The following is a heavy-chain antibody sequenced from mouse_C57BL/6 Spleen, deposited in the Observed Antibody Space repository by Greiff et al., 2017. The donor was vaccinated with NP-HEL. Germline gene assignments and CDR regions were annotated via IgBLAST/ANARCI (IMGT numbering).Heavy chain of an antibody. Sequence: EVQLQESGPGLVKPSQSLSLTCSVTGYSITSGYYWNWIRQFPGNKLEWMGYISYDGSNNYNPSLKNRISIPRDTSKNQFFLKLNSVTTEDTATYYCAREGDYYGSSYWFAYWGQGTLVTVSA. D-gene: IGHD1-1*01. J-gene: IGHJ3*01. CDR3: AREGDYYGSSYWFAY. V-gene: IGHV3-6*01. CDR2: ISYDGSN. CDR1: GYSITSGYY.